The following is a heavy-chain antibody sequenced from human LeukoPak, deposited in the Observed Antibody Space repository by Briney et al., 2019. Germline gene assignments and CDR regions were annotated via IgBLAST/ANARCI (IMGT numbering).Heavy chain of an antibody. CDR1: GFTFSSYA. CDR3: ARRSYYFDY. CDR2: ISGSGGGT. D-gene: IGHD1-26*01. Sequence: RPGGSLRLSCAASGFTFSSYAMSWVRQAPGKGLEWVSAISGSGGGTYYADSVQGRFTIPRDNSNNTLYLQMNSLGAEDTAVYYCARRSYYFDYWGQGTLVTVSS. J-gene: IGHJ4*02. V-gene: IGHV3-23*01.